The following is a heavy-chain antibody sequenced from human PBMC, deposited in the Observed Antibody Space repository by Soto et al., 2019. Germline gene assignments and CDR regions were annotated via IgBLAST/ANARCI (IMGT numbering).Heavy chain of an antibody. CDR1: GFIFSSYA. V-gene: IGHV3-23*01. D-gene: IGHD4-17*01. J-gene: IGHJ3*02. Sequence: PGGSLRLSCAASGFIFSSYAMNWVRQAPGKGLEWVPAISSSGDGAFYAESVRGRFTIARDNSINTLYLQMRSLRPEDTAVYYCAHPRGYGVFDAVDKWGQGTMVTVSS. CDR3: AHPRGYGVFDAVDK. CDR2: ISSSGDGA.